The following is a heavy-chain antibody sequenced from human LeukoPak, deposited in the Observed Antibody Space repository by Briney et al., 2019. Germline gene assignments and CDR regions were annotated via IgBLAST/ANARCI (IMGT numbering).Heavy chain of an antibody. J-gene: IGHJ4*02. CDR1: GFTVSSNS. V-gene: IGHV3-30*04. D-gene: IGHD6-19*01. Sequence: PGGSLRLSCTVSGFTVSSNSMSWVRQAPGKGLEWVAVISYDGSNKYYADSVKGRFTISRDNSKNTLYLQMNSLRAEDTAVYYCAKDHSGSGWAVGGGLDYWGQGTLVTVSS. CDR3: AKDHSGSGWAVGGGLDY. CDR2: ISYDGSNK.